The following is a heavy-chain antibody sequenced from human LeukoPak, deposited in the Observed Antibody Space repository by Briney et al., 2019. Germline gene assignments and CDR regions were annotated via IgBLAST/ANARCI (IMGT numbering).Heavy chain of an antibody. V-gene: IGHV4-34*01. J-gene: IGHJ4*02. CDR1: GGSFSGYY. D-gene: IGHD3/OR15-3a*01. CDR3: ARQTGSGLFTLP. CDR2: INHSGST. Sequence: SETLSLTCAVYGGSFSGYYWSWIRQPPGKGLEWIGEINHSGSTNYNPSLKSRVTISVDTSKNQFSLKLSSVTATDTAMYYCARQTGSGLFTLPGGQGTLVTVSS.